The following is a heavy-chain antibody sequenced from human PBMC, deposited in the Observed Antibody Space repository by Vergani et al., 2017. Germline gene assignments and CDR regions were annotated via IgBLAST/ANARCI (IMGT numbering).Heavy chain of an antibody. CDR3: ARHTTYTDS. CDR1: EYSFGKYW. Sequence: EVALVQSGPEMRKPGESLKISCKGSEYSFGKYWIGWVRQMPGKGLEWMGIIYPADSDTRYSPSFQGQVTSSADKSISTAFLQWDSLKASDTALYYCARHTTYTDSWGQGTLVTVSS. D-gene: IGHD1-1*01. CDR2: IYPADSDT. V-gene: IGHV5-51*01. J-gene: IGHJ4*02.